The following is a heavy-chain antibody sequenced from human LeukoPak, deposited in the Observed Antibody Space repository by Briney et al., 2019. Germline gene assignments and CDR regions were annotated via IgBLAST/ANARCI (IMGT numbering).Heavy chain of an antibody. J-gene: IGHJ4*02. V-gene: IGHV4-39*07. D-gene: IGHD3-10*01. CDR3: ARRAAMVRGKPRGPSFDY. CDR1: GGSISSSSYY. Sequence: TSETLSLTCTVSGGSISSSSYYWGWIRQPPGKGLEWIGSIYHSGSTNYNPSLKSRVTISVDKSKNQFSLKLSSVTAADTAVYYCARRAAMVRGKPRGPSFDYWGQGTLVTVSS. CDR2: IYHSGST.